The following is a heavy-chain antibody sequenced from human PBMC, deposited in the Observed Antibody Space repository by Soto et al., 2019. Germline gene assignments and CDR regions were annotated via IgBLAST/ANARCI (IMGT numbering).Heavy chain of an antibody. J-gene: IGHJ5*02. CDR2: IYYSGST. Sequence: QLQLQESGPGLVKPSETLSLTCTVSGGSISSSSYYWGWIRQPPGKGLEWIGSIYYSGSTYYNPSLKSRVTISVDTSKNQFSLKLSSVTAADTAVYYCARRSMDCSGGSCYSNWFDPWGQGTLVTVSS. CDR1: GGSISSSSYY. V-gene: IGHV4-39*01. CDR3: ARRSMDCSGGSCYSNWFDP. D-gene: IGHD2-15*01.